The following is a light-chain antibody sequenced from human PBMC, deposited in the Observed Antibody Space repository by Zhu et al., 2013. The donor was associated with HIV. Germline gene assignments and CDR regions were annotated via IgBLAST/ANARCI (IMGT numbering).Light chain of an antibody. Sequence: QSALTQPASVSGSPGQSITISCTGTSSDVGGYDYVSWYQQHPGKAPKLMIYEVSNRPSGVSHRFSASKSGNTASLTISGLQAEDEADYYCSSYTTSSTVFGTGTKVTVL. CDR1: SSDVGGYDY. V-gene: IGLV2-14*01. J-gene: IGLJ1*01. CDR3: SSYTTSSTV. CDR2: EVS.